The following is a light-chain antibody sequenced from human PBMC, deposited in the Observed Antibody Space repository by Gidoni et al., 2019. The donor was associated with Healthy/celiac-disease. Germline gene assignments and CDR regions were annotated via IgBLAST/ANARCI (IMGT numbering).Light chain of an antibody. V-gene: IGKV3-11*01. J-gene: IGKJ2*01. CDR3: QQRSNWPSRYT. CDR1: QSVSSY. CDR2: DAS. Sequence: IVLTQSPATLSLSPGERATLSCRASQSVSSYLAWYQQKPGQAPRLLIYDASNRATGIPARFSGSGSGTDFTLTISSLEPEDFAVYYCQQRSNWPSRYTFGQGTKLEIK.